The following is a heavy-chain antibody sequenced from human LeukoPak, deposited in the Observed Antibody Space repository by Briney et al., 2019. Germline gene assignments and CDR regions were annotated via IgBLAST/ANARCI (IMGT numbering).Heavy chain of an antibody. Sequence: PGGSLRLSCAASGFTFSSYWMSWVRQAPGKGLEWVANIKQDGSEKYYVDSVKGRFTISRDNAKNSLYLQMNSLRAEDTAVYYCAGDCSSTSCYRGGFDPWGQGTLVTVSS. CDR3: AGDCSSTSCYRGGFDP. J-gene: IGHJ5*02. CDR1: GFTFSSYW. CDR2: IKQDGSEK. V-gene: IGHV3-7*01. D-gene: IGHD2-2*01.